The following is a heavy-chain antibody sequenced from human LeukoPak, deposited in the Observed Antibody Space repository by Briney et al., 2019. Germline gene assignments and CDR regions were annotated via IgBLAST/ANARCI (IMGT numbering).Heavy chain of an antibody. CDR2: ISSSGDYI. J-gene: IGHJ4*02. D-gene: IGHD6-13*01. Sequence: PGGSLRLSCAASGFPFSSYSMNWVRQAPGKGLEWVSSISSSGDYISYADSVTGRFTISRNNAKKSLYLQMNILRAEDTAVYYCARDWEYNSRWYFPFDFWGQGTLVTVSS. CDR3: ARDWEYNSRWYFPFDF. V-gene: IGHV3-21*01. CDR1: GFPFSSYS.